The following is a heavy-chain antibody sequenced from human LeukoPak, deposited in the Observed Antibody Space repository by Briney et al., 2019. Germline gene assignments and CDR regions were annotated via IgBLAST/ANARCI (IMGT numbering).Heavy chain of an antibody. CDR3: ARDLGLRGVTNWFDP. V-gene: IGHV1-46*02. CDR2: IDPSGGST. CDR1: AYTFNSYL. Sequence: ASVKVSCKAIAYTFNSYLIHWVRQAPGQGLEWMGIIDPSGGSTGYAQKFQGRVTMTRDTSTSTVYMELSSLRSDDTAVYYCARDLGLRGVTNWFDPWSQGTLVTVSS. D-gene: IGHD3-10*01. J-gene: IGHJ5*02.